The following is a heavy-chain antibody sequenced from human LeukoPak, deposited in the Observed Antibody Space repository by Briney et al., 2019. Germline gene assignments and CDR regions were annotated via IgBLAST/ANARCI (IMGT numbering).Heavy chain of an antibody. CDR1: GFTFSSYA. V-gene: IGHV3-23*01. CDR2: ISGSGGST. J-gene: IGHJ6*04. D-gene: IGHD3-10*01. CDR3: GSGSYCTRPLDFVYYGMDV. Sequence: QTGGSLRLSCAASGFTFSSYAMSWVRQAPGKGLEWVSAISGSGGSTYYADSVKGRFTISRDNSKNTLYLQMNSLRAEDTAVYYCGSGSYCTRPLDFVYYGMDVWVEGTALSVCS.